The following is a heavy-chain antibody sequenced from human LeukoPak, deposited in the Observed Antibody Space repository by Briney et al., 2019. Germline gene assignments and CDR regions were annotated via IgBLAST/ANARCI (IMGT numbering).Heavy chain of an antibody. CDR2: ISWNSGSI. V-gene: IGHV3-9*01. D-gene: IGHD4-23*01. CDR3: AKEQNGGLDY. J-gene: IGHJ4*02. CDR1: GFTFDDYA. Sequence: GGSLRLSCAASGFTFDDYAMHWVRQAPGKGLERVSGISWNSGSIGYADSVKGRFTISRDNAKNSLYLQMNSLRAEDTALYYCAKEQNGGLDYWGQGTLVSVSS.